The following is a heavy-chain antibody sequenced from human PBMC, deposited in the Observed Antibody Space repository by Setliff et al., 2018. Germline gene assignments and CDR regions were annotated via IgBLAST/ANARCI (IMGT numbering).Heavy chain of an antibody. J-gene: IGHJ6*03. CDR2: VNPGNGNT. Sequence: ASVKVSCKASGYTFTGYAINWVRQAPGQRLEWMGWVNPGNGNTKYSQKFQGRVTITRDTSASTAYMELSSLRSEDTAVYYCARDKGYDSSGYYFYYYYYMDVWGKGTTVTVSS. V-gene: IGHV1-3*01. CDR1: GYTFTGYA. D-gene: IGHD3-22*01. CDR3: ARDKGYDSSGYYFYYYYYMDV.